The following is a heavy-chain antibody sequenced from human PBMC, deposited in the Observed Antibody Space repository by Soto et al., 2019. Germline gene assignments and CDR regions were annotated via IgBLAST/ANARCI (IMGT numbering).Heavy chain of an antibody. Sequence: VQLVESGGGVVQPGRSLRLSCAASGFTFSSYAIHWVRQAPGKGLEWVAVISYDGSNKYYADSVKGRFTISRDNSKNTLYLQMNSLRTEDTAVYFCARGLGTVAGTGWFDPWGRGTLVTVSS. CDR3: ARGLGTVAGTGWFDP. J-gene: IGHJ5*02. D-gene: IGHD6-19*01. V-gene: IGHV3-30-3*01. CDR2: ISYDGSNK. CDR1: GFTFSSYA.